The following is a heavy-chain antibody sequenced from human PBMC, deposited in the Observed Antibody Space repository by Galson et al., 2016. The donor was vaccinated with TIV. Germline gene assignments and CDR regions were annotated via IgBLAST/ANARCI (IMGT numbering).Heavy chain of an antibody. D-gene: IGHD6-19*01. CDR3: ARVIGISVAGPLDQ. CDR1: GFTFSDYT. CDR2: ISSSGGYI. J-gene: IGHJ4*02. V-gene: IGHV3-21*01. Sequence: SLRLSCAASGFTFSDYTMNWVRQAPGKGLEWVSSISSSGGYIYYADSVKGRFTVSRDKAKNSLYLDMTSLRVGDTAVYYCARVIGISVAGPLDQWGQGTLVTVSS.